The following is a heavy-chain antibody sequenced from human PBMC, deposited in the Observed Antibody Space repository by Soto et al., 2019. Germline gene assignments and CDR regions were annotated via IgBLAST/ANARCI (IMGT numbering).Heavy chain of an antibody. D-gene: IGHD1-1*01. Sequence: QVQLQQWGAGLLKPSETLSLTCAVYGGSFSGYYWSWIRQPPGKGLEWIGEINHSGSTNYNPSIKSRVTISVDTSKNQFSLKLSSVTAADTAVYYCARGRLRGSSYNWNVYYYGMDVWGQGTTVTVSS. CDR3: ARGRLRGSSYNWNVYYYGMDV. CDR1: GGSFSGYY. CDR2: INHSGST. J-gene: IGHJ6*02. V-gene: IGHV4-34*01.